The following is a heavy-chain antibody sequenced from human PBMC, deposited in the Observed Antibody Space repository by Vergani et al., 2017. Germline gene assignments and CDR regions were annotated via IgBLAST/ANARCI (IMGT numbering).Heavy chain of an antibody. V-gene: IGHV1-2*02. J-gene: IGHJ5*02. CDR1: GYTFIAYY. CDR3: ARDHSGSGGDMAWFDP. D-gene: IGHD2-15*01. CDR2: TNPKSGVT. Sequence: QVHLVQSGAEVKKPGASVKISCRTSGYTFIAYYIHWIRQAPGQGREWMGWTNPKSGVTNYAQKFQGRVTMTRDTSISTAYMELTSLTSAATALFYCARDHSGSGGDMAWFDPWGQGSPVIVSS.